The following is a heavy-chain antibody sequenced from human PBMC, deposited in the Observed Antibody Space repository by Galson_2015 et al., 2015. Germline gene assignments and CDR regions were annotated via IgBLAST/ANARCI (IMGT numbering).Heavy chain of an antibody. V-gene: IGHV4-4*02. J-gene: IGHJ6*02. D-gene: IGHD5-18*01. Sequence: YNPSLKSRVTVSVDKSKNQFSLRLSSVTAADTAVYYCARDSDTAMGNYYYYGMDVWGQGTTVTVSS. CDR3: ARDSDTAMGNYYYYGMDV.